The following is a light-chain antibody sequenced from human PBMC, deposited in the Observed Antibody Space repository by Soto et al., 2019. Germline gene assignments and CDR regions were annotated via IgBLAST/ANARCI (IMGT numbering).Light chain of an antibody. V-gene: IGKV3-20*01. J-gene: IGKJ3*01. CDR3: QQYGTSPPLT. CDR2: AAS. CDR1: QSVRNNY. Sequence: EIVLTQSPGPLSLSPGERATLSCRASQSVRNNYLAWYQQKPGQAPRLLIYAASSRVTGIPDRFSGSGSGTDFTLTISRLEPEDFAVYYCQQYGTSPPLTFGPGTKVDVK.